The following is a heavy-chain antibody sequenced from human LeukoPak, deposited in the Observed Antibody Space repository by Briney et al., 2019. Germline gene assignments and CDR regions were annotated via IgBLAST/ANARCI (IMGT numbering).Heavy chain of an antibody. CDR1: GYTFTSYV. V-gene: IGHV1-8*01. CDR2: MNSNSGNV. Sequence: ASVKASCKASGYTFTSYVINWVRQATGQGVGWVGWMNSNSGNVGYAQKFQGRVTMTSTTSISTAYRELSRLRSEHTAVYYCARGRLGASTQFDYWGQVTLGTVSS. J-gene: IGHJ4*02. D-gene: IGHD1-26*01. CDR3: ARGRLGASTQFDY.